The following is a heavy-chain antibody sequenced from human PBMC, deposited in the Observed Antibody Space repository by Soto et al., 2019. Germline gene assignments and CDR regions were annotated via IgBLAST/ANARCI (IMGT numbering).Heavy chain of an antibody. CDR2: ISGSGGST. Sequence: EVQLLESGGGLVQPGGSLRLSCAASGFTFSSYAMSWVRQAPGKGLEWVSAISGSGGSTYYADSVKGRFTISRDNSKNTLYLQMNSLRAQDTAAYYCAKDRYYGSGSSDYWGQGTLVTVSS. V-gene: IGHV3-23*01. CDR1: GFTFSSYA. CDR3: AKDRYYGSGSSDY. J-gene: IGHJ4*02. D-gene: IGHD3-10*01.